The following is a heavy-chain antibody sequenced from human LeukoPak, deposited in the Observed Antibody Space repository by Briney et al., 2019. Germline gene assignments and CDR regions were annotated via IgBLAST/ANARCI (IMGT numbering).Heavy chain of an antibody. CDR2: IHSSGST. V-gene: IGHV4-61*02. CDR1: GGSISSGGYY. D-gene: IGHD3-10*01. J-gene: IGHJ4*02. CDR3: ARDQTYSGSGIYTYFDY. Sequence: SETLSLTCTVSGGSISSGGYYWSWIRQPAGKGLEYLGRIHSSGSTNYNPSLTSRVTISRDTSKNHYSLKLSSVTATDTAVYYCARDQTYSGSGIYTYFDYWGQGILVTVSS.